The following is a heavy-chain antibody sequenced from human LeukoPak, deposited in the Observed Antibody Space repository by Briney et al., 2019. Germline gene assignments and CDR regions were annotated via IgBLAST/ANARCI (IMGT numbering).Heavy chain of an antibody. CDR1: GGSFSGYY. V-gene: IGHV4-34*01. CDR2: INHSGST. D-gene: IGHD5-24*01. Sequence: NPSETLSLTCAVYGGSFSGYYWSWIRQPPGKGLEWIGEINHSGSTNYNPSLKSRVTISVDTSKNQFSLKLSYVTAADTAVYYCARVGDGYNRRGRFDYWGQGTLVTVSS. J-gene: IGHJ4*02. CDR3: ARVGDGYNRRGRFDY.